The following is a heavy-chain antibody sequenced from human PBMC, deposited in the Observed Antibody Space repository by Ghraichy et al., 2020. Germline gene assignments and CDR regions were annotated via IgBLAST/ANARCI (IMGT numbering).Heavy chain of an antibody. D-gene: IGHD3-22*01. V-gene: IGHV3-48*02. CDR1: GFTFSNFS. J-gene: IGHJ3*01. CDR2: QSGSGYNI. CDR3: VRDTNYYDSSTYAFDL. Sequence: GGSLRLSCAASGFTFSNFSMNWVRQAPGKGLEWISHQSGSGYNIYQRESVRGRFTISRDNAANSLYLEMSSLRDEDTAVYYCVRDTNYYDSSTYAFDLWGQGTMVTVSS.